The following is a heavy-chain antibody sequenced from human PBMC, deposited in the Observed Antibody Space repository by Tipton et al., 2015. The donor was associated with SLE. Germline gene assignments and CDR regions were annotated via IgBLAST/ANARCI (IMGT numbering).Heavy chain of an antibody. V-gene: IGHV3-48*04. CDR3: AGIWFREFASRS. CDR1: GFIFSSHW. D-gene: IGHD3-10*01. Sequence: SLRLSCAASGFIFSSHWMSWVRQAPGKGLEWVSYIDTSSRTIYYAESVKGRFTISRDNAKNSLYLHMNSLRVEDTAVYYCAGIWFREFASRSWGQGTLVTVSS. CDR2: IDTSSRTI. J-gene: IGHJ5*02.